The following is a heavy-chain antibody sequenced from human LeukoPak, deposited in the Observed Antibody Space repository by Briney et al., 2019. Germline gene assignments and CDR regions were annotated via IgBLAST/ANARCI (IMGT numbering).Heavy chain of an antibody. CDR3: ARDRITMVRGVIKNRNWFDP. CDR1: GFTFDDYG. V-gene: IGHV3-20*04. CDR2: INWNGGST. J-gene: IGHJ5*02. Sequence: GGSLRLSCAASGFTFDDYGMSWVRQAPGKGLEWVSGINWNGGSTGYADSVKGRFTISRDNAKNTLYLQMNSLRAEDTAVYYCARDRITMVRGVIKNRNWFDPWGQGTLVTVSS. D-gene: IGHD3-10*01.